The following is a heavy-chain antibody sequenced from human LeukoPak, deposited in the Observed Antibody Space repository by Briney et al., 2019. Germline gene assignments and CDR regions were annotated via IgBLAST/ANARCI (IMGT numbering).Heavy chain of an antibody. J-gene: IGHJ5*02. CDR1: GYTFTGYY. Sequence: ASVKVSCKASGYTFTGYYMHWVRQAPGQGLEWMGWINPNSGGTNYAQKFQGRVTMTRDTSISTAYMELSRLRSDDTAVYYCARKYYGDYVNWFDPWGQGTLVTVSS. CDR2: INPNSGGT. D-gene: IGHD4-17*01. CDR3: ARKYYGDYVNWFDP. V-gene: IGHV1-2*02.